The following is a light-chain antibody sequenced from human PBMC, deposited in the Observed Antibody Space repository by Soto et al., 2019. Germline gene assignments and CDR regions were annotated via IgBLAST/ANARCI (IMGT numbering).Light chain of an antibody. CDR1: SSNIGAGYD. J-gene: IGLJ1*01. V-gene: IGLV1-40*01. Sequence: QSVLTQPPSVSGAPGQRVTISCTGSSSNIGAGYDVHWYQQLPGTAPKLLIYDDSNRPSGVPDRFSGSNSGTSASLAITGLQAEDEADYYCQSYDSSLSGYVFGTGTKLTVL. CDR2: DDS. CDR3: QSYDSSLSGYV.